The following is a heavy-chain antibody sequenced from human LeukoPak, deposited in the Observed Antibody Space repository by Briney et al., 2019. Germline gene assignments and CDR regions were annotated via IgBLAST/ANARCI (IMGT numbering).Heavy chain of an antibody. Sequence: PGGSLRLSCAASGFNFNNYWMSWLRQAPGKGLEWVANIKDDGSEEYYVDSVKGRFTIVRDNAYNSLYLQMNSLRAEDTAVYYCARGAGYNYPYYFDYWGQGTLVTVSS. J-gene: IGHJ4*02. V-gene: IGHV3-7*03. D-gene: IGHD5-24*01. CDR1: GFNFNNYW. CDR2: IKDDGSEE. CDR3: ARGAGYNYPYYFDY.